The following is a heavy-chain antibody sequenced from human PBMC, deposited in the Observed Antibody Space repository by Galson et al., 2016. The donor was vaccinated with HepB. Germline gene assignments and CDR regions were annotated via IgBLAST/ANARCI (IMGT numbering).Heavy chain of an antibody. J-gene: IGHJ6*02. Sequence: QSGADVKKPGESLRISCKGSGYSFTTYWISWVRQTPGKGLEWMGRIDPSDSYTNYSPSFEGHVTMSADKSISTAYLQWTSLKASDTAMYYCARDPSGRGDASYGMGVWGQGTTVTVSS. D-gene: IGHD3-10*01. CDR3: ARDPSGRGDASYGMGV. CDR1: GYSFTTYW. V-gene: IGHV5-10-1*01. CDR2: IDPSDSYT.